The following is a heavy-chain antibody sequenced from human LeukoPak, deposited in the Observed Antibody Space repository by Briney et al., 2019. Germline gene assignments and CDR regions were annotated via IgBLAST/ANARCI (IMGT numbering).Heavy chain of an antibody. CDR3: ARDSTPPNYTSGKDDAFDI. V-gene: IGHV3-11*01. CDR1: GFILSDYS. D-gene: IGHD3-10*01. CDR2: ISESGTII. J-gene: IGHJ3*02. Sequence: GGSLRLSCAASGFILSDYSMSWIRQAPGKGLEWLSYISESGTIIYNADSVRGRFTISRDSAKNSLFLQMNSLRADDTAVYYCARDSTPPNYTSGKDDAFDIWGQGTLVTVSS.